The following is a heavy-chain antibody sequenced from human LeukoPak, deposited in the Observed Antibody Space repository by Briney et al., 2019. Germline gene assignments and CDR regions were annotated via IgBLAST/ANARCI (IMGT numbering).Heavy chain of an antibody. J-gene: IGHJ6*03. Sequence: GGSLRLSCAASGFTFSSYTMSWVRQAPGKGLEWVSAISGSGGSTYYADSVKGRFTISRDNSKNTLYLQMNSLRAEDTAVYYCAKRPRSTTYYYYYYMDVWGKGTTVTVSS. V-gene: IGHV3-23*01. CDR1: GFTFSSYT. CDR2: ISGSGGST. CDR3: AKRPRSTTYYYYYYMDV. D-gene: IGHD1-1*01.